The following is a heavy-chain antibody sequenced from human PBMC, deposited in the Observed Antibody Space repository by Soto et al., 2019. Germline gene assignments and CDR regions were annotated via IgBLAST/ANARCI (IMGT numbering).Heavy chain of an antibody. CDR3: ARGGSLYWYFDL. CDR1: GYTFTSYA. V-gene: IGHV1-3*01. J-gene: IGHJ2*01. D-gene: IGHD1-26*01. CDR2: INAGNGNT. Sequence: QVQLVQSGAEVKKPGASVKVSCKASGYTFTSYAMHWVRQAPGQRLEWMGWINAGNGNTKYSQKFQGRVTITRDTSASTAYMELSSLRSEDTAVHYWARGGSLYWYFDLWGRGTLVTVSS.